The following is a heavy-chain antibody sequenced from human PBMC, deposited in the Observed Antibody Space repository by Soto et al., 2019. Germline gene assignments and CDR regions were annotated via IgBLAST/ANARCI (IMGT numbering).Heavy chain of an antibody. CDR3: ARRNYDILTGINYGMDV. D-gene: IGHD3-9*01. Sequence: QVQLVESGGGVVQPGRSLRLSCAASGFTFSSYAMHWVRQAPGKGLEWVAVISYDGSNKYYADSVKGRFTISRDNSKNTLYLQMNRLRAEDTAVYYCARRNYDILTGINYGMDVWGQGTTVTVSS. CDR1: GFTFSSYA. V-gene: IGHV3-30-3*01. CDR2: ISYDGSNK. J-gene: IGHJ6*02.